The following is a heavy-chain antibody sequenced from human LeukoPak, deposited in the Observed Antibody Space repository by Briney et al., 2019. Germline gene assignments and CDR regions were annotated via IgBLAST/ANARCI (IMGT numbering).Heavy chain of an antibody. Sequence: GGSLXLSCAASGFTFSSYAMSWVRQAPGKGLEWVSAISGRGGSTYYADSVKGRFTISRDNTKNTLYLKMNRLRAEDTAVYYCAKDRGYSSSWYEVYWGQGTLVTVSS. D-gene: IGHD6-13*01. CDR2: ISGRGGST. CDR3: AKDRGYSSSWYEVY. CDR1: GFTFSSYA. J-gene: IGHJ4*02. V-gene: IGHV3-23*01.